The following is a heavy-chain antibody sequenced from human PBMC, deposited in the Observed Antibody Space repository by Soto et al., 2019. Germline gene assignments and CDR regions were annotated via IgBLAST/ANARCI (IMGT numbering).Heavy chain of an antibody. CDR3: TRHAGGEAADRRFDY. CDR2: IYYSGRT. D-gene: IGHD6-13*01. J-gene: IGHJ4*02. Sequence: SETLSLTCTVSGGSVRSSTYYWGLIRQAPGKGLEWIASIYYSGRTHNNPALKSRVTMSVDTYTNQFSLKMNAVTAADTAVYYCTRHAGGEAADRRFDYWGQGTLVTVSS. V-gene: IGHV4-39*01. CDR1: GGSVRSSTYY.